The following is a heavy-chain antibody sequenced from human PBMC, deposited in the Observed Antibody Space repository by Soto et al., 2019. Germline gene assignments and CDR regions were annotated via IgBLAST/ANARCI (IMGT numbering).Heavy chain of an antibody. D-gene: IGHD3-9*01. Sequence: SETLSLTCTVSGGSVSSSSYYWGCVRQPPGKGLEWIGSVYYSGSTYYNPSLESRVTISVDKSKNQFSLKLMSLSAADTAVYYCGRREGLATISYYFDFWGQGALVTVSS. CDR2: VYYSGST. CDR3: GRREGLATISYYFDF. J-gene: IGHJ4*02. CDR1: GGSVSSSSYY. V-gene: IGHV4-39*01.